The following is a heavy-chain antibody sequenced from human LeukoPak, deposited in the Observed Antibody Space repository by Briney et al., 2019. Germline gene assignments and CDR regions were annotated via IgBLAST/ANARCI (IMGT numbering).Heavy chain of an antibody. D-gene: IGHD4-11*01. CDR1: GFTFSSYE. CDR2: ISSSSSYI. J-gene: IGHJ5*02. Sequence: GGSLRLSCAASGFTFSSYEMNWVRQAPGKGLEWVSSISSSSSYIYYADSVKGRFTISRDNAKNSLYLQMNSLRAEDTAVYYCARDRRDYSNWFDPWGQGTLVTVSS. CDR3: ARDRRDYSNWFDP. V-gene: IGHV3-21*01.